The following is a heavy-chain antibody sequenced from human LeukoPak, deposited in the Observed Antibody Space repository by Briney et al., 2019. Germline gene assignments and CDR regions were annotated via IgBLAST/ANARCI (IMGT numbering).Heavy chain of an antibody. D-gene: IGHD4-11*01. Sequence: GRSLRLSCAASGFTFDDYAMHWVPQAPGKGLEWVSGISWNSGSIGYADSVKGRFTISRDNAKNSLYLQMNSLRAEDMALYYCAKGGGNSNYPWFDPWGQGTLVTVSS. CDR1: GFTFDDYA. CDR2: ISWNSGSI. CDR3: AKGGGNSNYPWFDP. V-gene: IGHV3-9*03. J-gene: IGHJ5*02.